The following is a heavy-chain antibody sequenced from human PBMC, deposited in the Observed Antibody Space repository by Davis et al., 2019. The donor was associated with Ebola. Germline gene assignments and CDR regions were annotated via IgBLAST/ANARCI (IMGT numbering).Heavy chain of an antibody. CDR1: GGSISSFY. CDR3: AKLNYLDSSSGRNWFDP. Sequence: PSETLSLTCSVSGGSISSFYWTWIRQSAGKGLEWIGRIYTHESTNYNPSLKSRVPMSIDTSKKQFFLNLTSVTAADTAVYYCAKLNYLDSSSGRNWFDPWGQGILVTVSS. D-gene: IGHD3-3*01. CDR2: IYTHEST. J-gene: IGHJ5*02. V-gene: IGHV4-4*07.